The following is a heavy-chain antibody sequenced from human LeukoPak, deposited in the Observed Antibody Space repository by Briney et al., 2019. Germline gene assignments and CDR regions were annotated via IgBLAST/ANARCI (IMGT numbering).Heavy chain of an antibody. CDR2: ISYDGGNK. J-gene: IGHJ4*02. CDR1: GFTFSSYG. D-gene: IGHD2-15*01. Sequence: GGSLRLSCAASGFTFSSYGMHWVRQAPGKGLEWVAVISYDGGNKYYADSVKGRFTISRDNSKNTLYLQMNSLRAEDTAVYYCAKDRLGYCSGGSCYHFDYWGQGTLVTVSS. V-gene: IGHV3-30*18. CDR3: AKDRLGYCSGGSCYHFDY.